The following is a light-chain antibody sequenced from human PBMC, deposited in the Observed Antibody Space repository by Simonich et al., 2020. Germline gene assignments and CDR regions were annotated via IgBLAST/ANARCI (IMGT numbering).Light chain of an antibody. CDR3: QQYYSTPPT. V-gene: IGKV4-1*01. Sequence: DIVMTQSPDSLAVSLGERATINCKSSQSVLYSSNNKNYLAWYQQKPRQPPKLLIYWASPRESGVPDRFSGSWSGTDFTLTISSLQAEDVAVYYCQQYYSTPPTFGGGTKVEIK. J-gene: IGKJ4*01. CDR2: WAS. CDR1: QSVLYSSNNKNY.